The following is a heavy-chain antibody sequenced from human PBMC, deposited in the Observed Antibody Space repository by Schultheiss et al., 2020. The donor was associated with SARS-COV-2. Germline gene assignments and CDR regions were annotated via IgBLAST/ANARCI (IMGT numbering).Heavy chain of an antibody. CDR3: ARVVAAASDY. V-gene: IGHV4-34*01. Sequence: SQTLSLTCAVYGGSFSGYYWSWIRQPPGKGLEWIGYIYYSGSTNYNPSLKSRVTISVDTSKNQFSLKLSSVTAADTAVYYCARVVAAASDYWGQGTLVTVSS. CDR2: IYYSGST. D-gene: IGHD6-13*01. J-gene: IGHJ4*02. CDR1: GGSFSGYY.